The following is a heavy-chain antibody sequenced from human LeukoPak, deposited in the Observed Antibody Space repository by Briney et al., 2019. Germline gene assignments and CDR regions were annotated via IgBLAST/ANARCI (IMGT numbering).Heavy chain of an antibody. V-gene: IGHV1-18*01. D-gene: IGHD6-19*01. CDR3: ARDLSRLWGQWLVGYGAFDI. Sequence: ASVKVSCKASGYTFTSYGISWVRQAPGQGLEWMGWISAYNGNTNYAQKLQGRVTMTTDTSTSTAYMELRSLRSDDTAVYYCARDLSRLWGQWLVGYGAFDIWGQGTMVTVSS. J-gene: IGHJ3*02. CDR2: ISAYNGNT. CDR1: GYTFTSYG.